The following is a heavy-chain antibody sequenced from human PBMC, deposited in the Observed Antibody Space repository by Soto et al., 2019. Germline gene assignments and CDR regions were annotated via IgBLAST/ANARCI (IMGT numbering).Heavy chain of an antibody. CDR3: ARGQCLQMDV. CDR2: INHSGST. J-gene: IGHJ6*03. D-gene: IGHD3-16*01. Sequence: PSETLSLTCAVYGGSFSGYYWSWIRQPPGKGLEGIGEINHSGSTNYNPSLKSRVTISVDTSKNQFSLKLSSVTAADTAVYYCARGQCLQMDVWGKGTTVTVS. V-gene: IGHV4-34*01. CDR1: GGSFSGYY.